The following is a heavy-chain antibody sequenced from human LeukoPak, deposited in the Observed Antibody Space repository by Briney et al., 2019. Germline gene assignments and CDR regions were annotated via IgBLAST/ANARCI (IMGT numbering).Heavy chain of an antibody. D-gene: IGHD3-9*01. CDR2: ISAYNGNT. J-gene: IGHJ4*02. CDR1: GGTFSSYV. V-gene: IGHV1-18*01. Sequence: ASVKVSCKASGGTFSSYVINWVRQAPGQGLEWMGWISAYNGNTKYAQKLQGRVTMTTDTSTSTAYMELRSLRSDDTAVYYCARGYDILTGYYDDFDYWGQGTLVTVSS. CDR3: ARGYDILTGYYDDFDY.